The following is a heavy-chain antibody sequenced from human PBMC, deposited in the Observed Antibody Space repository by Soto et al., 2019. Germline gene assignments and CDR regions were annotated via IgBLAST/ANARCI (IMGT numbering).Heavy chain of an antibody. CDR1: GYTFTGYY. Sequence: ASVKVSCKASGYTFTGYYMHWVRQAPGQGLEWMGWINPNSGGTDYAQKFQGRVTMTRDTSISTAYMELSRLRSDDTGVYYCAGGVLSGSYYNWFDPWGQGTPVTVSS. D-gene: IGHD1-26*01. CDR3: AGGVLSGSYYNWFDP. V-gene: IGHV1-2*02. CDR2: INPNSGGT. J-gene: IGHJ5*02.